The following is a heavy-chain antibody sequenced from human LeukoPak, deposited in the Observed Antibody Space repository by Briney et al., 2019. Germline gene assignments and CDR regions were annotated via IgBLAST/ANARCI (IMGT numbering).Heavy chain of an antibody. CDR2: ISWNSGSI. CDR3: AKTAYCGGDCSAFDY. V-gene: IGHV3-9*01. D-gene: IGHD2-21*02. Sequence: GGSLRLSCAASGFSFSSHWMSWIRQAPGKGLEWVSGISWNSGSIGYADSVKGRFTISRDNAKNSLYLQMNSLRAEDTALYYCAKTAYCGGDCSAFDYWGQGTLVTVSS. J-gene: IGHJ4*02. CDR1: GFSFSSHW.